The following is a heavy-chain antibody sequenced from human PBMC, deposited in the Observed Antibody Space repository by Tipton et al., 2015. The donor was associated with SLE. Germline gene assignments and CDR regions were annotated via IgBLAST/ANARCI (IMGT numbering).Heavy chain of an antibody. D-gene: IGHD1-7*01. V-gene: IGHV4-34*09. CDR2: IDHSGVT. CDR1: GRSFIGSY. CDR3: ARATDWNLSPDV. Sequence: LRLSCAVYGRSFIGSYWTWIRQPPGKGLEWIGDIDHSGVTHYNPSLGSRLTISVDTSKDQFSLRLTSVTAADTAVYYCARATDWNLSPDVWGKGTTVTVSS. J-gene: IGHJ6*04.